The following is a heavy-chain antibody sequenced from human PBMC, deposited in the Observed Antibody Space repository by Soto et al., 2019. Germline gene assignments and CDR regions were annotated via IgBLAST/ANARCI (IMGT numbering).Heavy chain of an antibody. CDR2: THYRSKWYN. CDR1: GDSVSSNSAA. D-gene: IGHD3-3*01. J-gene: IGHJ4*02. CDR3: ARDPIGYDFWSGYYYFDY. Sequence: QVQLQQSGPGLVKPSQTLSLTCAISGDSVSSNSAAWNWIRQSPSRGLEWLGRTHYRSKWYNDYAASVKSRITINPDTSKHQFSLQLNSVTPEDTAVYYCARDPIGYDFWSGYYYFDYWGQGTLVTVSS. V-gene: IGHV6-1*01.